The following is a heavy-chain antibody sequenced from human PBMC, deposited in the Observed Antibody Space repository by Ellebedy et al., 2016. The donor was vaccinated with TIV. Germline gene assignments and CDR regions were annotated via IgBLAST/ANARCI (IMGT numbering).Heavy chain of an antibody. J-gene: IGHJ6*02. CDR2: INPDSGGT. Sequence: ASVKVSCKASGYTFTANYVHWVRQVPGQGLEWMGWINPDSGGTNFAQKFQDRVSMTRDTSVSTAYMELSRLESDDTAVYWCARVRRATSGMDVWGQGTTVTVS. CDR3: ARVRRATSGMDV. V-gene: IGHV1-2*02. D-gene: IGHD1-1*01. CDR1: GYTFTANY.